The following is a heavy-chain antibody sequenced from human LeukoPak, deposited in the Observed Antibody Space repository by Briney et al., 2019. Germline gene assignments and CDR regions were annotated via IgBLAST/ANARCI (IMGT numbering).Heavy chain of an antibody. CDR2: IYYSGST. CDR3: ARQGGVMMYSSSWYFRSWFDP. D-gene: IGHD6-13*01. V-gene: IGHV4-39*01. Sequence: SETLSLTCTVSGGSISSTVYYWAWIRQPPGKGLEWIGSIYYSGSTYYNPSLKSRVTISVDTSKNQFSLKLSSVTAADTAVYYCARQGGVMMYSSSWYFRSWFDPWGQGTLVTVSS. J-gene: IGHJ5*02. CDR1: GGSISSTVYY.